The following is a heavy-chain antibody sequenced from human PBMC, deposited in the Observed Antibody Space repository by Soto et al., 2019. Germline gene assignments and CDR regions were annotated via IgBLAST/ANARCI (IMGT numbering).Heavy chain of an antibody. Sequence: QVQLVQSGAEVKKPGASVKVSCKASGYTFTSYGISWVRQAPGQGLEWMGWISAYNGNTNYAQKLQGRDTMTTDTSTRTGYLEMSSLRSDDSAVYYCGRVFTIFGGGMEDWGQGTLVTVSS. CDR1: GYTFTSYG. V-gene: IGHV1-18*01. J-gene: IGHJ4*02. CDR3: GRVFTIFGGGMED. D-gene: IGHD3-3*01. CDR2: ISAYNGNT.